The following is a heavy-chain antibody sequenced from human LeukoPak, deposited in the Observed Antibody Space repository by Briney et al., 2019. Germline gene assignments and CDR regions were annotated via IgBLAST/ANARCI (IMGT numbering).Heavy chain of an antibody. Sequence: GASVKVSCKASGYTFTSYGISWVRQAPGQGLEWMGWISAYNGNTNYAQKLQRRVTMTTDTSTSTAYMELRSLRSDDTAVYYCARHPPSRWLLSRPWYFDLWGRGTLVTVSS. V-gene: IGHV1-18*01. CDR3: ARHPPSRWLLSRPWYFDL. CDR2: ISAYNGNT. CDR1: GYTFTSYG. D-gene: IGHD5-24*01. J-gene: IGHJ2*01.